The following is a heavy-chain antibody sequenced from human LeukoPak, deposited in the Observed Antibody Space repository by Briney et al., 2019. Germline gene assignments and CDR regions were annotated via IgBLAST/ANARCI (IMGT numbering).Heavy chain of an antibody. CDR2: IYSGGST. Sequence: GRSLRLSCAASGFTVSSNYMSWVRQAPGKGLEWVSVIYSGGSTYYADSVKGRFTISRHNSKNTLYLQMNSLRAEDTAVYYCARSPRRDGYNGPFDYWGQGTLVTVSS. CDR1: GFTVSSNY. V-gene: IGHV3-53*04. CDR3: ARSPRRDGYNGPFDY. D-gene: IGHD5-12*01. J-gene: IGHJ4*02.